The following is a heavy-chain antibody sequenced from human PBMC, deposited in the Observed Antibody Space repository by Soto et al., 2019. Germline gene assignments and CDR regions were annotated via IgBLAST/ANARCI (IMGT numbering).Heavy chain of an antibody. V-gene: IGHV3-30*18. Sequence: QVQLVESGGGVVQPGRSLRLSCAASGFTFSRYGMHWVRQAPGKGLEWVAGISDDGSNKYYADSVKGRFTISRANSNNTLYLQMNSPRAEDTAVYYCAKCLGTTPRYAFDIWGQGTMVTVSS. D-gene: IGHD2-2*01. J-gene: IGHJ3*02. CDR1: GFTFSRYG. CDR3: AKCLGTTPRYAFDI. CDR2: ISDDGSNK.